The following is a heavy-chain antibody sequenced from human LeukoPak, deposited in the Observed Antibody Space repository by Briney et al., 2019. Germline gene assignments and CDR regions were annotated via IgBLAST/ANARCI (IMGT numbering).Heavy chain of an antibody. D-gene: IGHD6-13*01. Sequence: SQTLSLTCTVSGGSISGGNYYWSWIRQPAGKGLEWIGRIHTSGSTKYNPSLKSRVTLSVDNSKNQFSLKLSSVTAADTAVYYCARDRSSWYGGAFDIWGQGTMVTVSS. J-gene: IGHJ3*02. V-gene: IGHV4-61*02. CDR3: ARDRSSWYGGAFDI. CDR1: GGSISGGNYY. CDR2: IHTSGST.